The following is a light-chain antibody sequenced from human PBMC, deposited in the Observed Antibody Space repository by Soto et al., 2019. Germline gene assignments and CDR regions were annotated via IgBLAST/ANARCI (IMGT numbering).Light chain of an antibody. Sequence: VMTQAPATLSVSPGERATLSCRASQTINNNVAWYQLKVGQAPRLLIYGASTRATGIPARFSGSGSGTEFTLTISSLQSEDFAEYHCRQYNNWPQTLGRGTKVDIK. CDR1: QTINNN. CDR2: GAS. CDR3: RQYNNWPQT. J-gene: IGKJ1*01. V-gene: IGKV3-15*01.